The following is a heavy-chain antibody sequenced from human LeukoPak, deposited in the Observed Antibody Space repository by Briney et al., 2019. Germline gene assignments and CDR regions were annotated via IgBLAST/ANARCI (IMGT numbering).Heavy chain of an antibody. Sequence: GRSLRLSCAASGFTFSSYGMHWVRQAPGKGLEWVAVIWYDGSTKYYADSVKGRFTISRDKSTNTLYMQMNSLRAEDTAVYYCARDGVTAVAGKDYFDYWGQGTLVTVSS. D-gene: IGHD6-19*01. V-gene: IGHV3-33*01. J-gene: IGHJ4*02. CDR3: ARDGVTAVAGKDYFDY. CDR1: GFTFSSYG. CDR2: IWYDGSTK.